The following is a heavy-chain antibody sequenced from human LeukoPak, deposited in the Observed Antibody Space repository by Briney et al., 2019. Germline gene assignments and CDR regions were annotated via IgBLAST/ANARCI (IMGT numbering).Heavy chain of an antibody. J-gene: IGHJ4*02. Sequence: PGGSLRLSCAASGFTFSSYSMNWVRQAPGKGLEGVSYISGSSSTTYYADSVKGRFTISRDNAENSLYLPMNRLRAEDTAVYYCARDRYGGYEFDYCGQGTLVTASS. CDR3: ARDRYGGYEFDY. CDR1: GFTFSSYS. CDR2: ISGSSSTT. D-gene: IGHD5-12*01. V-gene: IGHV3-48*04.